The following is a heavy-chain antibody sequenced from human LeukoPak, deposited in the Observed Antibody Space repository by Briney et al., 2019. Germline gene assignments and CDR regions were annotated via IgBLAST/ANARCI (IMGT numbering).Heavy chain of an antibody. J-gene: IGHJ2*01. CDR3: ARDLWYRSGTSCTLDGDL. CDR2: IIPIFGTA. Sequence: GASVKVSCKASGGTFISYAIGWVRQAPGQGLEWMGGIIPIFGTANYAQKFQGRVTITADESTSTAYMELSSLTSEDTAVYYCARDLWYRSGTSCTLDGDLWGRGTLVTVSS. V-gene: IGHV1-69*01. CDR1: GGTFISYA. D-gene: IGHD2-2*01.